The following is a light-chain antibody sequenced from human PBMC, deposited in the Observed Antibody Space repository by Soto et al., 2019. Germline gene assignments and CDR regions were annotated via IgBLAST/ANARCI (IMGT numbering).Light chain of an antibody. CDR3: QQYGSSGT. CDR1: QSISNNH. Sequence: EIVLTQSPGTLSLSPGERVTLSCRASQSISNNHLAWYQQKPGQAPRLLIYATSNRATGIPDRFSGSGSGTDFTLTISRLEPEDFAVYYCQQYGSSGTFGQGTKV. J-gene: IGKJ1*01. V-gene: IGKV3-20*01. CDR2: ATS.